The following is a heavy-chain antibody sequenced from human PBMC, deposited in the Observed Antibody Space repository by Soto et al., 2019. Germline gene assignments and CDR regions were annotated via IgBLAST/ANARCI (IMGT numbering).Heavy chain of an antibody. CDR1: GGTISSYY. J-gene: IGHJ6*03. CDR2: IYYSGST. Sequence: SETLSLTCTVSGGTISSYYWSWIRQPPGKGLEWIGYIYYSGSTNYNPSLKSRVTISVDTSKNQFSLKLSSVTAADTAVYYCARTHYDFWSGYYDYYYMDVWGKGTTVTVSS. V-gene: IGHV4-59*01. D-gene: IGHD3-3*01. CDR3: ARTHYDFWSGYYDYYYMDV.